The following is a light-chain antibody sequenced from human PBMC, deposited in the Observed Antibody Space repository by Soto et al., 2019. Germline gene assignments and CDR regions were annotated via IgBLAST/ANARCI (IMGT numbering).Light chain of an antibody. J-gene: IGKJ4*01. CDR1: QSISSW. V-gene: IGKV1-5*01. CDR3: QQYNSYLVT. Sequence: DIQMTQSPSTLSASVGDRVTITCRASQSISSWLAWYQQKPGKAPKLLIYDASSLESGVPSRFSGSGSGTEFPLTISSLQPDDFATYYCQQYNSYLVTFGGGTKVEIK. CDR2: DAS.